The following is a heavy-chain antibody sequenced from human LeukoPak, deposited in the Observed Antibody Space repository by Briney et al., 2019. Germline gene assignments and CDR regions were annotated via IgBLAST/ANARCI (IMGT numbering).Heavy chain of an antibody. J-gene: IGHJ4*02. CDR3: AKYPAPVLLWFGELYYFDY. V-gene: IGHV3-23*01. CDR2: ISGSGGST. CDR1: GFTFSSYA. D-gene: IGHD3-10*01. Sequence: GGSLRLSCAASGFTFSSYAMSWVRQAPGKGLEWVSAISGSGGSTYYADSVKGRFTISRDNSKNTLYLQMNSLRAEDTAVYYCAKYPAPVLLWFGELYYFDYWGQGTLVTVSS.